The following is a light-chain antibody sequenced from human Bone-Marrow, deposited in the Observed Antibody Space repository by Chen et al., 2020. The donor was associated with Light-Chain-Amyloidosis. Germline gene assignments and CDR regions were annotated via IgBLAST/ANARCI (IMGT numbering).Light chain of an antibody. CDR3: QVWDRSSDRPV. CDR1: KLSSKY. J-gene: IGLJ3*02. V-gene: IGLV3-1*01. CDR2: QTT. Sequence: SYELTQSTSVSVSPGQTASITCSGDKLSSKYVFWYQQKPGQAPVMVIYQTTKRPSGIPERFSGSNSGNAATLTISGTQAMDEGDYYCQVWDRSSDRPVFGGGTKLTVL.